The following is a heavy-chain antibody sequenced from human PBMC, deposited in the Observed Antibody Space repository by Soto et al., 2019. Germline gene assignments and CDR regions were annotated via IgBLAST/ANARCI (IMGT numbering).Heavy chain of an antibody. CDR3: ARVPPWGDSGSFYIQHYDS. J-gene: IGHJ4*02. V-gene: IGHV1-3*03. CDR2: INVGSGNT. Sequence: GLSVWVYSKPAASSERTYAIGWVRQANGQRLQWMGWINVGSGNTKYAQDFQGRVTFTRDTAATTTFMELSSLRSEDAAVYYCARVPPWGDSGSFYIQHYDSWGQGTLVTVSS. CDR1: ASSERTYA. D-gene: IGHD3-10*01.